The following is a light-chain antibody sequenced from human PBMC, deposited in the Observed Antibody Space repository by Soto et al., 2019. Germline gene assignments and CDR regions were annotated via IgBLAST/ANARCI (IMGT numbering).Light chain of an antibody. Sequence: EVVIRQSPATLSVSPGEWATLSCSASHGIGDTLAWYQHKPGQTPRLLIYDTSTRATGVPTRFSGSRSGAEFTLTINSLQSEDFAVYYCQPYNNWPLTFGGGTKVDIK. CDR1: HGIGDT. J-gene: IGKJ4*01. CDR3: QPYNNWPLT. CDR2: DTS. V-gene: IGKV3-15*01.